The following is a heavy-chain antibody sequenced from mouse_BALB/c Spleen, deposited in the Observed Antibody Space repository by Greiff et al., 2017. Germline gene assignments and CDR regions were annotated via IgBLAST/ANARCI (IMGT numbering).Heavy chain of an antibody. CDR3: NAGPWFAY. CDR1: GFNIKDYY. CDR2: IDPENGDT. J-gene: IGHJ3*01. V-gene: IGHV14-4*02. Sequence: VQLQQSGAELVRSGASVKLSCTASGFNIKDYYMHWVKQRPEQGLEWIGWIDPENGDTEYAPKFQGKATMTADTSSNTAYLQLSSLTSEDTAVYYCNAGPWFAYWGQGTLVTGSA.